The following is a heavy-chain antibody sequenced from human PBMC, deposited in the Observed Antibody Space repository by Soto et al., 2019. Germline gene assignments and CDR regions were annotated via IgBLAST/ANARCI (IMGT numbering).Heavy chain of an antibody. V-gene: IGHV1-69*01. CDR1: VGSFMSQA. D-gene: IGHD3-22*01. CDR3: SRGSDDRYDGFFGIDV. Sequence: QVQLVQSGAEVKKPGSSVKVSCKASVGSFMSQAISGVRQAPGQGPEWMGGIIPFSGTVTYTQRFQGRLTLTADETTKKAYMELSILRSEDTAVYYCSRGSDDRYDGFFGIDVWGQGTTVTVS. CDR2: IIPFSGTV. J-gene: IGHJ6*02.